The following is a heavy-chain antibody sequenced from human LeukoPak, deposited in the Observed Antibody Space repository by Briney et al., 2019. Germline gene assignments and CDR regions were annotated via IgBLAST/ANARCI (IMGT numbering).Heavy chain of an antibody. V-gene: IGHV2-70*04. J-gene: IGHJ4*02. CDR3: ARDIAAAGPSFDY. D-gene: IGHD6-13*01. Sequence: SGPTLVNPTQTLTLTCTFSGFSLSTNGMRVSWIRQPPGKALEWLARIDWDDDKFYSTSLKTRLTISKDTSKNQVVLTMTNMDPVDTAPYYCARDIAAAGPSFDYWGQGTLVTVSS. CDR2: IDWDDDK. CDR1: GFSLSTNGMR.